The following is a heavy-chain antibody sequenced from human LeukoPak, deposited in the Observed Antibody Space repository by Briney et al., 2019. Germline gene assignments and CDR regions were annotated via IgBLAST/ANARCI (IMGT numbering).Heavy chain of an antibody. CDR2: IIPIFGTA. J-gene: IGHJ6*03. V-gene: IGHV1-69*05. CDR3: ARDSRAYCSSTSCYTPYYYYMDV. D-gene: IGHD2-2*02. CDR1: GGTFSSYA. Sequence: ASVNVSCTASGGTFSSYAISWVRQAPGQGLEWMGGIIPIFGTANYAQKFQGRVTITTDESTSTAYMELSSLRSEDTAVYYCARDSRAYCSSTSCYTPYYYYMDVWGKGTTVTVSS.